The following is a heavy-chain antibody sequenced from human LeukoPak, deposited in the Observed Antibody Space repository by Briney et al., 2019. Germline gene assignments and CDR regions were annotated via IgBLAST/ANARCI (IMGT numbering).Heavy chain of an antibody. CDR3: AGDMVRGVILRRVLEY. CDR1: GYTFTGYY. CDR2: INPNSGGT. V-gene: IGHV1-2*02. J-gene: IGHJ4*02. Sequence: GASVKVSCKASGYTFTGYYMHWVRQAPGQGLEWMGWINPNSGGTNYAQKFQGRVTMTRDTSISKAYMELSRLRSDDTAVYYCAGDMVRGVILRRVLEYWGQGTLVTVSS. D-gene: IGHD3-10*01.